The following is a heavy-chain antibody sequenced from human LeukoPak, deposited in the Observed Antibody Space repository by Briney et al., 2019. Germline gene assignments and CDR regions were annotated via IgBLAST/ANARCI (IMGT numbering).Heavy chain of an antibody. V-gene: IGHV3-11*06. J-gene: IGHJ4*02. D-gene: IGHD2-21*01. CDR1: GFTFSDYY. Sequence: PGGSLRLSCAASGFTFSDYYMSWIRQAPGKGLEWVSSISTGSDFIYYADSVKGRFTISRDNAKNSLYLQMNSLRAEDTAVYYCARGLCGGDCYDYWGQGTLVTVSS. CDR2: ISTGSDFI. CDR3: ARGLCGGDCYDY.